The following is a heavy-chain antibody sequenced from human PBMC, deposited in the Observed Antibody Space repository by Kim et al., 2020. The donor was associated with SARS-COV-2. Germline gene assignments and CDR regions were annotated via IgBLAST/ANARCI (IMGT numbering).Heavy chain of an antibody. CDR2: ISSSGSTI. Sequence: GGSLRLSCAASGFTFSDYYMSWIRQAPGKGLEWVSDISSSGSTINYADSVKGRFTISRDIAKNSLSLQMNSLRAEDTAVYYCARDRSSGWYPNLVPPALDSWGQGTLVAVSS. J-gene: IGHJ4*02. D-gene: IGHD6-13*01. CDR1: GFTFSDYY. V-gene: IGHV3-11*01. CDR3: ARDRSSGWYPNLVPPALDS.